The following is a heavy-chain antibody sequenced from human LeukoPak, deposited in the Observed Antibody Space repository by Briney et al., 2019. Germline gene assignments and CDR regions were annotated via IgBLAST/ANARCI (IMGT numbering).Heavy chain of an antibody. D-gene: IGHD2-21*02. CDR1: GFTFSSYA. J-gene: IGHJ4*02. CDR2: ISGSGGST. V-gene: IGHV3-23*01. CDR3: AKDLVVVTAIPVFDY. Sequence: GGSLRLSCAASGFTFSSYAMSWVRQAPGKGLEWVSAISGSGGSTYYADSVKGRFTISRDNSKNTLYLQMNSLRAEDTAVYYCAKDLVVVTAIPVFDYWGQGTLVTVSS.